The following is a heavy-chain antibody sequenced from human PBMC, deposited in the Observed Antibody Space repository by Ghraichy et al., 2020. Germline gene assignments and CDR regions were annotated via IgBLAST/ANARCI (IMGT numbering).Heavy chain of an antibody. CDR1: GGSISSSSYY. V-gene: IGHV4-39*01. Sequence: SETLSLTCTVSGGSISSSSYYWGWIRQPPGKGLEWIGSIYYSGSTYYNPSLKSRVTISVDTSKNQFSLKLSSVTAADTAVYYCARLLVDYFDYWGQGTLVTVSS. J-gene: IGHJ4*02. D-gene: IGHD1-26*01. CDR3: ARLLVDYFDY. CDR2: IYYSGST.